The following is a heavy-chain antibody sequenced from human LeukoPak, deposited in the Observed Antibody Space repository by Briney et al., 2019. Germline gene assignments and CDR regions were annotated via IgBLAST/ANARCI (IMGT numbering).Heavy chain of an antibody. CDR3: AKDGIKYDFWSGYRGPHYYYYYMDV. V-gene: IGHV3-30*18. CDR1: GFTFSSYG. J-gene: IGHJ6*03. D-gene: IGHD3-3*01. Sequence: PGGSLRLSCAASGFTFSSYGMHWVRQAPGKGLEWVAVISYDGSNKYYADSVKGRFTISRDNSKNTLYLQMNSLRAEDTAVYYCAKDGIKYDFWSGYRGPHYYYYYMDVWGKGTTVTVSS. CDR2: ISYDGSNK.